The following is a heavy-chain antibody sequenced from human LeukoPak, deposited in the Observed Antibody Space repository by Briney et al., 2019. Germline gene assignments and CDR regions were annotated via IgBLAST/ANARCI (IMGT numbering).Heavy chain of an antibody. CDR1: GYSISSGYY. CDR3: ARGVPNYYDSSGYYFYFDY. V-gene: IGHV4-38-2*02. CDR2: IYHNRGT. D-gene: IGHD3-22*01. J-gene: IGHJ4*02. Sequence: SETLSLTCTVSGYSISSGYYWAWIRQPPGKGLEWIGIIYHNRGTYYNPSLTSRVTILIDTSKNQFSLKISSVTAADTAVYHCARGVPNYYDSSGYYFYFDYWGQGTLVTVSS.